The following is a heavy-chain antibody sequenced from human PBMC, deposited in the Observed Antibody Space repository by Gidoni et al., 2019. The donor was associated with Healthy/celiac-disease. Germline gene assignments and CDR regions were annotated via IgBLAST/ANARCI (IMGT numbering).Heavy chain of an antibody. CDR3: ARGVGAAAGTVGFDP. J-gene: IGHJ5*02. V-gene: IGHV1-69*01. Sequence: QVQLVQSGAEVKKPGSSVKVSSKASGGTFSSYAISWVRQAPGQGLAWMGGIIPTFGTANYAQKYQGRVTITADESTSTAYMELSSLRSEDTAVYYCARGVGAAAGTVGFDPWGQGTLVTVSS. D-gene: IGHD6-13*01. CDR2: IIPTFGTA. CDR1: GGTFSSYA.